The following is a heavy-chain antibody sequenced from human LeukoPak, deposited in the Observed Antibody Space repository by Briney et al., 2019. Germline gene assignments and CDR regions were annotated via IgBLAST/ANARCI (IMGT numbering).Heavy chain of an antibody. V-gene: IGHV4-59*12. CDR3: ARDPGYCSSTSCPANMDV. Sequence: SETLSLTCTVSGGSISSYYWSWIRQPPGKGLEWIGYIYHSGSTYYNPSLKSRVTISVDRSKNQFSLKLSSVTAADTAVYYCARDPGYCSSTSCPANMDVWGKGTTVTVSS. CDR1: GGSISSYY. D-gene: IGHD2-2*01. CDR2: IYHSGST. J-gene: IGHJ6*03.